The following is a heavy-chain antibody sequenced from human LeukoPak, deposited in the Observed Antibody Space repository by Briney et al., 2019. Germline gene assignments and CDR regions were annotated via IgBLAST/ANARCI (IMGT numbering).Heavy chain of an antibody. J-gene: IGHJ3*02. D-gene: IGHD1-26*01. V-gene: IGHV4-61*02. CDR2: IYTSGST. CDR1: GGSISSGSYY. CDR3: ARDLGSGSSDAFDI. Sequence: PSETLSLTCTVSGGSISSGSYYWSWIRQPAGKGLEWIGRIYTSGSTNYTPSLKSRVTISVDTSKNQFSLKLSPVTAADTAVYYCARDLGSGSSDAFDIWGQGTMVTVSS.